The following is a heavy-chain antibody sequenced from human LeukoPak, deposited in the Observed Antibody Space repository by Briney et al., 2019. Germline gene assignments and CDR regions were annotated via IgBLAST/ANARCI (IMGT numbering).Heavy chain of an antibody. CDR2: IGISGGGI. J-gene: IGHJ4*02. CDR3: AIDPNWGVDY. CDR1: GFTFSYYT. Sequence: GGSLRLSCAASGFTFSYYTMYWVRQAPGKGLEWGSIIGISGGGIHYADSVEGRFTISRDNSKNTLYLQMNSLRAEDTAVYYCAIDPNWGVDYWGQGVLVTVSS. V-gene: IGHV3-23*01. D-gene: IGHD7-27*01.